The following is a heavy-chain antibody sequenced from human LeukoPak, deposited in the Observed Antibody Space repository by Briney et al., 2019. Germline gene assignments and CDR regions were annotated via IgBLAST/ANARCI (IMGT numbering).Heavy chain of an antibody. V-gene: IGHV3-21*01. CDR2: ISSSSSYI. CDR1: GFTFSSYS. J-gene: IGHJ4*02. D-gene: IGHD3-22*01. Sequence: GGSLRLSCAASGFTFSSYSMNWVRQAPGKGLEWVSSISSSSSYIYYADSVKGRFTISRDNAKNSLYLQMNSLRAEDTAVYYCARVGDYYDSSGYYYDGYWGQGTLVTVSS. CDR3: ARVGDYYDSSGYYYDGY.